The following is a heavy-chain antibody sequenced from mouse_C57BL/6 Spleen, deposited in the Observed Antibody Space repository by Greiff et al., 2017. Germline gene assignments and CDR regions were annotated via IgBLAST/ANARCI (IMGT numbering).Heavy chain of an antibody. CDR2: ISDGGSYT. CDR1: GFTFSSYA. Sequence: EVQLMESGGGLVKPGGSLKLSCAASGFTFSSYAMPWVRQTPEKRLEWVATISDGGSYTYYPDNVKGRFTISRDNAKNNLYLQMSHLKSEDTAMYYCARYGSSYFDYWGQGTTLTVSS. CDR3: ARYGSSYFDY. J-gene: IGHJ2*01. D-gene: IGHD1-1*01. V-gene: IGHV5-4*01.